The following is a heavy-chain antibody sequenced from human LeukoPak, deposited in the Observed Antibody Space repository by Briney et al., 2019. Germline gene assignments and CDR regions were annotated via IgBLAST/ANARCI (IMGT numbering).Heavy chain of an antibody. J-gene: IGHJ3*02. D-gene: IGHD4-23*01. CDR1: GHTFISYT. CDR3: ARAHGPRWAFDI. V-gene: IGHV7-4-1*02. CDR2: INTNTANP. Sequence: ASLKVSCKASGHTFISYTMNWVRQAPGQGLEWMGWINTNTANPTYAHGFTGRFVFSLDTSMSTAYPQISSLKAEDTAVYYCARAHGPRWAFDIWGQGTAVTVSS.